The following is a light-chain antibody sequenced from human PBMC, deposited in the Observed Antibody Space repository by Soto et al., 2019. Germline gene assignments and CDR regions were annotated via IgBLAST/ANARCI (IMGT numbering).Light chain of an antibody. J-gene: IGKJ4*01. V-gene: IGKV3-15*01. CDR2: GAS. Sequence: EIVMTQSPATLSVSPGERATLSCRASQNIGNNLAWYQQKPGQAPRLLIFGASTRATGVPARFTGSGSGTEFTLTISSLQSEDFAVYYCQQYYTTPLTFGGGTKVEIK. CDR1: QNIGNN. CDR3: QQYYTTPLT.